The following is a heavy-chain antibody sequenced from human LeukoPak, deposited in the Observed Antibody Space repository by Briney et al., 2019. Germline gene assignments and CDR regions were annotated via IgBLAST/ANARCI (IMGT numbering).Heavy chain of an antibody. CDR1: DGSISSGAYS. CDR3: ARGEPSTLLNNDYYFMDV. CDR2: IYHGGSP. Sequence: SETLSLTCTVSDGSISSGAYSWNWIRQPPGRGLEWVGYIYHGGSPYYNPSLKSRVTISVDWSKNQFSLSLSSVTAADTAVYYCARGEPSTLLNNDYYFMDVWGKGTTVTVSS. J-gene: IGHJ6*03. V-gene: IGHV4-30-2*01. D-gene: IGHD1-14*01.